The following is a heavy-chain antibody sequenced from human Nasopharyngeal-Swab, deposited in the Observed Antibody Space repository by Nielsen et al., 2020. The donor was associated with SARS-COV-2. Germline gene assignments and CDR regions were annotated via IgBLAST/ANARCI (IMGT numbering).Heavy chain of an antibody. Sequence: GESLKISCAASGFTFSSYSMNWVRQAPGKGLEWVSYISSSSSTIYYADSVKGRFTISRDNAKNSLYLQMNSLRDEDTAVYYCAPAKHSYYYYYGMDVWGQGTTVTVSS. V-gene: IGHV3-48*02. CDR1: GFTFSSYS. J-gene: IGHJ6*02. CDR3: APAKHSYYYYYGMDV. CDR2: ISSSSSTI.